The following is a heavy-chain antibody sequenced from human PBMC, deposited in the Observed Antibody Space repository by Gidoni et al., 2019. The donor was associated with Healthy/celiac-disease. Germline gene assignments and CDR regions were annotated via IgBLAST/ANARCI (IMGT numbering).Heavy chain of an antibody. V-gene: IGHV4-59*01. CDR2: IYYSGST. CDR1: GGPISSYY. D-gene: IGHD2-2*01. CDR3: ARDRDQTFDP. J-gene: IGHJ5*02. Sequence: QVQLQESGPGLVKPSETLPLNCTVSGGPISSYYWSWIRQPPGKGLEWIGYIYYSGSTNYNPSLKSRVTISVDTSKNQFSLKLSSVTAADTAVYYCARDRDQTFDPWGQGTLVTVSS.